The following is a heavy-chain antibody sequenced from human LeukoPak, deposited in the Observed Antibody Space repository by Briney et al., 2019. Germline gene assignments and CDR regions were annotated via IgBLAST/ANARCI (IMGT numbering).Heavy chain of an antibody. D-gene: IGHD2-2*01. J-gene: IGHJ5*02. CDR2: INLNSGGT. V-gene: IGHV1-2*02. CDR1: GYTFTGYY. CDR3: AREFSHQLPRRPYNWFDP. Sequence: ASVKVSCKASGYTFTGYYIHWVRQAPGQRLEWMGWINLNSGGTNYAQKFQGRVTMTRDTSISTAYMELSRLISDDTAVYYCAREFSHQLPRRPYNWFDPWGQGTLVTVSS.